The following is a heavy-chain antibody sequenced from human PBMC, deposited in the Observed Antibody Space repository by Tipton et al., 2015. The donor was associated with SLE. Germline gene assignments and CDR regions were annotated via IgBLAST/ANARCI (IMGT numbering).Heavy chain of an antibody. J-gene: IGHJ5*01. CDR1: GFIFSSYW. D-gene: IGHD6-13*01. CDR2: IRQDAVET. Sequence: SLRLSCAVSGFIFSSYWMGWVRHAPGKGLEWVANIRQDAVETYYMDSVKGRFSIFRDNDRNSVYLQMNSLRAEDTAIYYCARMGGTGYSSSWFNSWGQGIQVTVSS. CDR3: ARMGGTGYSSSWFNS. V-gene: IGHV3-7*01.